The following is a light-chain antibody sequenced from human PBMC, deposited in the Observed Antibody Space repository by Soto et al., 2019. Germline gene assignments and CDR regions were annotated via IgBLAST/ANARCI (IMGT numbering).Light chain of an antibody. Sequence: QSVLTQPPSASGSPGQSVTISCTGTRNDIRAHEFVSWYQHHPGKAPKLIIYEVVQRPSGVPDRFSGSKSGNTASLTVSGLQAADAADYYCKSYAGSNTYVFGTGTKV. CDR3: KSYAGSNTYV. CDR2: EVV. V-gene: IGLV2-8*01. CDR1: RNDIRAHEF. J-gene: IGLJ1*01.